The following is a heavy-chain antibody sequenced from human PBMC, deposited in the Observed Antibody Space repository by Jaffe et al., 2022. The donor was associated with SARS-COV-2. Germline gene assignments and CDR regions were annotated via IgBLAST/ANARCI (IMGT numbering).Heavy chain of an antibody. CDR1: GFAFSSYA. CDR3: AKGRTLGYSSGWPSDY. Sequence: EVQLLESGGGLVQPGGSLRLSCTASGFAFSSYAMSWVRQAPGKGLEWVAGISGSGGSTYYADPVKGRSIISRDNSKNTLYVQMNSLRDEDTALYYCAKGRTLGYSSGWPSDYWGQGILVIVSP. D-gene: IGHD6-19*01. V-gene: IGHV3-23*01. CDR2: ISGSGGST. J-gene: IGHJ4*02.